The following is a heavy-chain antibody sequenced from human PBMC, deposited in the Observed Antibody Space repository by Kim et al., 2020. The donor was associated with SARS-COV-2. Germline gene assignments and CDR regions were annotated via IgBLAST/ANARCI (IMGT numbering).Heavy chain of an antibody. CDR2: ISGSGGST. CDR3: AKDLVRGVIITNYYYYYGMDV. V-gene: IGHV3-23*01. J-gene: IGHJ6*02. Sequence: GSLRLSCAASGFTFSSYAMSWVRQAPGKGLEWVSAISGSGGSTYYADSVKGRFTISRDNSKNTLYLQMNSLRAEDTAVYYCAKDLVRGVIITNYYYYYGMDVWGQGTTVTVSS. CDR1: GFTFSSYA. D-gene: IGHD3-10*01.